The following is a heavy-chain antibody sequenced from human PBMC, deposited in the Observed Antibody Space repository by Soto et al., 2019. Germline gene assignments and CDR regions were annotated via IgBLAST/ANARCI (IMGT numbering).Heavy chain of an antibody. D-gene: IGHD6-13*01. V-gene: IGHV3-72*01. CDR2: TRNKANSYTT. Sequence: GGSLRLSCAASGFTFSDHYMDWVRQAPGKGLEWVGRTRNKANSYTTEYAASVKGRFTISRDDSKNSLYLQMNSLKTGDTAVYYCARTSADSSSPLRFDPWGQGTLVTVSS. CDR3: ARTSADSSSPLRFDP. CDR1: GFTFSDHY. J-gene: IGHJ5*02.